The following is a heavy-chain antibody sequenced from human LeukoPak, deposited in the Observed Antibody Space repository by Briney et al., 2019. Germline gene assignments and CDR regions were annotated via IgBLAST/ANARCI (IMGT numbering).Heavy chain of an antibody. CDR1: GFTFSNYW. V-gene: IGHV3-74*01. CDR3: ARLRTYGSDY. D-gene: IGHD3-10*01. Sequence: GGSLRLSCVASGFTFSNYWMHWVRQAPGKGLIWVSRINSDESDITYADSVKGRFTISRDNAKNTLYLQMNSLRAEDTAVYYCARLRTYGSDYWGQGTLVTVSS. CDR2: INSDESDI. J-gene: IGHJ4*02.